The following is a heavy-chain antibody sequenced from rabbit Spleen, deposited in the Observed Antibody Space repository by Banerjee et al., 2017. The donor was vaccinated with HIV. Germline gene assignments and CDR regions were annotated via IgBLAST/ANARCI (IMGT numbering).Heavy chain of an antibody. CDR2: INTNDGDT. CDR1: GVSFNDKDV. Sequence: QEQLEESGGGLVKPEGSLTLTCKASGVSFNDKDVMCWVRQAPGKGLEWITCINTNDGDTDYANWPKGRFTISKTSSTTVTLQMTSLTAADTATYFCARDTSSSFSSYGMDLWGPGTLVTVS. J-gene: IGHJ6*01. CDR3: ARDTSSSFSSYGMDL. D-gene: IGHD1-1*01. V-gene: IGHV1S45*01.